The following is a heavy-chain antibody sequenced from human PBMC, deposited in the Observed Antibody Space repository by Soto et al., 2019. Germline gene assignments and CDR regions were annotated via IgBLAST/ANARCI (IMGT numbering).Heavy chain of an antibody. CDR1: GYTFTGYY. CDR3: ARDDREDSSGWYRNTYGMDV. D-gene: IGHD6-19*01. V-gene: IGHV1-2*04. CDR2: INPNSGGT. Sequence: ASVKVSCKASGYTFTGYYMHWVRQAPGQGLEWMGWINPNSGGTNYAQKFQGWVTMTRDTSISTAYMELSRLRSDDTAVYYCARDDREDSSGWYRNTYGMDVWGQGTTVTVSS. J-gene: IGHJ6*02.